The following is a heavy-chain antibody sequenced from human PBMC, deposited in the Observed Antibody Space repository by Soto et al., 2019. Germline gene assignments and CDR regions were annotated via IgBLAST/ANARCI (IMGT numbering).Heavy chain of an antibody. CDR2: ISYDGSNK. D-gene: IGHD6-6*01. Sequence: PRGSLRLSCAASGFTFSSYGMHWVRQAPGKGLEWVAVISYDGSNKYYADSVKGRFTISRDNSKNTLYLQMNSLRAEDTAVYYCAKLNPHSSSLGFDYWGQGTLVTVSS. J-gene: IGHJ4*02. CDR1: GFTFSSYG. CDR3: AKLNPHSSSLGFDY. V-gene: IGHV3-30*18.